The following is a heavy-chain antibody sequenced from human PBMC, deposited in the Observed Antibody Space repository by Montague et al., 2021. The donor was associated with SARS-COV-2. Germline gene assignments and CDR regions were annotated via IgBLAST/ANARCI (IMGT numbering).Heavy chain of an antibody. CDR1: GGSINSSSYY. CDR2: IYYSGST. CDR3: ARRVTGTTFHYYYYGMDV. Sequence: SETLSLTCTVSGGSINSSSYYWGWIRQPPGKGLEWIGSIYYSGSTYYNPSLKSRVTISVDTSKNQFSLKLSSVTAADTAVYYCARRVTGTTFHYYYYGMDVWGQGTTVTVSS. D-gene: IGHD1-20*01. J-gene: IGHJ6*02. V-gene: IGHV4-39*01.